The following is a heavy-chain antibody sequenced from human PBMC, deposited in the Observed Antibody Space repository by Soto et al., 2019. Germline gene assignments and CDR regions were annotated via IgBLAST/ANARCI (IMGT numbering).Heavy chain of an antibody. V-gene: IGHV1-69*13. CDR2: IIPIFGTA. CDR3: ARDLSYSSSWYFGMDV. Sequence: SVKVSCKASGGTFSSYAISWVRQAAGQGLEWMGGIIPIFGTANYAQKFQGRVTITADESTSTAYMELSSLRSEDTAVYYCARDLSYSSSWYFGMDVWGQGTTVTVSS. D-gene: IGHD6-13*01. CDR1: GGTFSSYA. J-gene: IGHJ6*02.